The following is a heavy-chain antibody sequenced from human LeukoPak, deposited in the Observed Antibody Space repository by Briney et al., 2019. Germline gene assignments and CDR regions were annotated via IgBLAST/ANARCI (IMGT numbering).Heavy chain of an antibody. CDR1: GGSISSSSYY. CDR2: IYYNGST. D-gene: IGHD3-22*01. Sequence: SETLSLTCTVSGGSISSSSYYWGWIRQPPGKGLEWIGSIYYNGSTYYNPSLKSRVTISVDTSKNQFSLKLSSVTAADTAVYYCARIVYDSSGYFDYWGQGTLVTVSS. J-gene: IGHJ4*02. V-gene: IGHV4-39*07. CDR3: ARIVYDSSGYFDY.